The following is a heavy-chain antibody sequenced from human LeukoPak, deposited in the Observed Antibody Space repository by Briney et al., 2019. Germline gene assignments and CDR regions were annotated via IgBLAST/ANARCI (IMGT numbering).Heavy chain of an antibody. CDR1: GFTFSNAW. V-gene: IGHV3-15*01. CDR2: IKSKTDGGTT. D-gene: IGHD3-3*01. J-gene: IGHJ4*02. CDR3: TTDLGKFTIFGVVIIPVGY. Sequence: GGSLRLSCAASGFTFSNAWMSWVRQAPGKGLGWVGRIKSKTDGGTTDYTAPVKGRFTISRDDSKNTLYLQMNSLKTEDTAVYYCTTDLGKFTIFGVVIIPVGYWGQGTLVTVSS.